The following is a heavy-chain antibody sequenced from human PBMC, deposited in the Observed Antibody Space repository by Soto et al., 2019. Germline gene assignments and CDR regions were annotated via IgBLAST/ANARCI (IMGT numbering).Heavy chain of an antibody. J-gene: IGHJ6*02. CDR1: GGSFIDYY. CDR2: ISHSVST. Sequence: AETLSLTCAVYGGSFIDYYWTWIRQPPGKGLECIGEISHSVSTHYNPSLRSRVTMSIDTSKNQFSLQLSSVTAADTAVYYCARGLRASFGVRLSYYYYGMDVWGQGTTVTVSS. V-gene: IGHV4-34*01. D-gene: IGHD3-10*01. CDR3: ARGLRASFGVRLSYYYYGMDV.